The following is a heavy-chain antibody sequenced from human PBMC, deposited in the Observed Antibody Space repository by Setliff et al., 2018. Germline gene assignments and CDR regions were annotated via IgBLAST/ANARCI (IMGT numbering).Heavy chain of an antibody. CDR2: MNPNSGNT. CDR1: GYSFTNYD. V-gene: IGHV1-8*02. Sequence: ASVKVSCKASGYSFTNYDINWVRQATGQGLEWMGWMNPNSGNTGYAQKFQGRVTMTRNTSISTAYMELSSLRSEDTAVYYCARGSLYYYDSSGYYYSTRNWFDPWGQGTLVTVSS. J-gene: IGHJ5*02. CDR3: ARGSLYYYDSSGYYYSTRNWFDP. D-gene: IGHD3-22*01.